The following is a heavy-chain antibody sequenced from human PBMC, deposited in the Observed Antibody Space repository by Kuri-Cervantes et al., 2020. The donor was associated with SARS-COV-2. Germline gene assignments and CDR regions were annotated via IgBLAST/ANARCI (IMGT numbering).Heavy chain of an antibody. CDR3: ARHAQQWLVRYFDY. CDR2: IYYSGST. J-gene: IGHJ4*02. D-gene: IGHD6-19*01. V-gene: IGHV4-39*01. Sequence: SETLPLTCTVSGGSISSSSYYWGWIRQPPGKGLEWIGSIYYSGSTYYNPSLKSRVTISVDTSKNPFSLKLSSVTAADTAVYYCARHAQQWLVRYFDYWGQGTLVTVSS. CDR1: GGSISSSSYY.